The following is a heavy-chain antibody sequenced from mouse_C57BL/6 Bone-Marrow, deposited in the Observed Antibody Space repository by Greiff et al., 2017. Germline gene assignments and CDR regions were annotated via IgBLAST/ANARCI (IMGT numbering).Heavy chain of an antibody. Sequence: VQLQQPGAELVRPGSSVKLSCKASGYTFTSYWMDWVKQRPGQGLEWIGNIYPSDSETHYNQKFKDKATLTADKSSSTAYMQLSSLTSSDSAVYYCSSYDGYEGFGWFAYWGQGTLVTVSA. CDR3: SSYDGYEGFGWFAY. J-gene: IGHJ3*01. V-gene: IGHV1-61*01. CDR1: GYTFTSYW. CDR2: IYPSDSET. D-gene: IGHD2-3*01.